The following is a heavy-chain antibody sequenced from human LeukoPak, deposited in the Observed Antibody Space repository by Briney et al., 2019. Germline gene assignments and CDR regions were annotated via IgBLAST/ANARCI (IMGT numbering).Heavy chain of an antibody. D-gene: IGHD3-10*01. CDR3: ASYMVRGVIT. Sequence: SETLSLTCAVSGGSISSGGYYWSWIPQHPGKGLEWIGYIYYSGSTYYNPSLKSRVTISVDTSKNQFSLKLSSVTAADTAVYYCASYMVRGVITWGQGTLVTVSS. CDR1: GGSISSGGYY. V-gene: IGHV4-31*11. J-gene: IGHJ5*02. CDR2: IYYSGST.